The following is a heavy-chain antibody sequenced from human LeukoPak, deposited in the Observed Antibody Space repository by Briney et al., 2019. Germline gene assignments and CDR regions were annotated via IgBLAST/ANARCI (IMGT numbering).Heavy chain of an antibody. D-gene: IGHD2-2*03. CDR1: GYTFTGYY. CDR3: ARVDLDIVVVPAAAREGGYYGMDV. V-gene: IGHV1-2*02. J-gene: IGHJ6*02. CDR2: INPNSGGT. Sequence: ASVKVSCKASGYTFTGYYMHWVRQAPGQGLGWMGWINPNSGGTNYAQNFQGRVTMTRDTSISTAYMERRRLRSDDKAVYYCARVDLDIVVVPAAAREGGYYGMDVWGQGTTVTVSS.